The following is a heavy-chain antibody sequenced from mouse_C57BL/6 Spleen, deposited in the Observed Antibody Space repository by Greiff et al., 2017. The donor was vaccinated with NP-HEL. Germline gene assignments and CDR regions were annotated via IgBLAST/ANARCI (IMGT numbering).Heavy chain of an antibody. CDR1: GYTFTDYY. J-gene: IGHJ2*01. V-gene: IGHV1-76*01. D-gene: IGHD2-4*01. CDR2: IYPGSGNT. CDR3: ARGGVYDYDAYFDY. Sequence: VKLMESGAELVRPGASVKLSCKASGYTFTDYYINWVKQRPGQGLEWIARIYPGSGNTYYNEKFKGKATLTAEKSSSTAYMQLSSLTSEDSAVYFCARGGVYDYDAYFDYWGQGTTLTVSS.